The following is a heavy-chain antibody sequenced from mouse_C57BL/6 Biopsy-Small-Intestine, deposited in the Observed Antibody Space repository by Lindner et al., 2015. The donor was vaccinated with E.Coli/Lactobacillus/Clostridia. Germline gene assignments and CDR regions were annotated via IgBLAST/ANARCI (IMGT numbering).Heavy chain of an antibody. CDR2: ISSGSSTI. Sequence: VQLQEVWGGLVKPGGSLKLSCAASGFTFSDYGMHWVRQAPEKGLEWVAYISSGSSTIYYADTVKGRFTISRDNVKNTLFLQMTSLRSEDTAMYYCARDDYDPYWYFDVWGTGTTVTVSS. CDR3: ARDDYDPYWYFDV. D-gene: IGHD2-4*01. V-gene: IGHV5-17*01. J-gene: IGHJ1*03. CDR1: GFTFSDYG.